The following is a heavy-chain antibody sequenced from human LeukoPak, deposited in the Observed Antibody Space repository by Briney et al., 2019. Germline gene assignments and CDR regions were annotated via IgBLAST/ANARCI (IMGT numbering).Heavy chain of an antibody. Sequence: GGSLRLSFAASGFTFSSYAMHWVRQAPGKGLEWVAVISYDGSNKYYADSVKGRFTISRDNSKNTLYLQMNSLRAEDTAVYYCARDRRSAGSYYFDYWGQGTLVTVSS. D-gene: IGHD2-15*01. J-gene: IGHJ4*02. CDR1: GFTFSSYA. CDR3: ARDRRSAGSYYFDY. V-gene: IGHV3-30-3*01. CDR2: ISYDGSNK.